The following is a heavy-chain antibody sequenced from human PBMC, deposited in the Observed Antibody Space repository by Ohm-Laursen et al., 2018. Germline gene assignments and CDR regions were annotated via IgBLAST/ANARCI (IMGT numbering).Heavy chain of an antibody. V-gene: IGHV4-4*07. CDR2: IYSSGNT. J-gene: IGHJ4*02. D-gene: IGHD6-19*01. CDR1: GESISGYY. Sequence: SDTLSLTCTVSGESISGYYWNWIRLPAGKGLEWIGRIYSSGNTIYNPSLKSRVTMSVDTSKNQFSLKLNSVIAADTAVYYCARDGSGWYSHWGQGTLVTVSS. CDR3: ARDGSGWYSH.